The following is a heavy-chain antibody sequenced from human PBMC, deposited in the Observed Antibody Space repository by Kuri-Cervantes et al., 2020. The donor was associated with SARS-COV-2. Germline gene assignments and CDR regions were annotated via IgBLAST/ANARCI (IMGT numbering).Heavy chain of an antibody. CDR1: GFTFSSYS. D-gene: IGHD2-2*01. Sequence: GGSLRLSCAASGFTFSSYSMNWVRQAPGKGLEWVSYISSSSSTIYYADSVKGRFTISRDNAKNSLYLQTNSLRDEDTAVYYCARGYCSSTSCPPYYYYGMDVWGQGTTVTVSS. J-gene: IGHJ6*02. CDR3: ARGYCSSTSCPPYYYYGMDV. V-gene: IGHV3-48*02. CDR2: ISSSSSTI.